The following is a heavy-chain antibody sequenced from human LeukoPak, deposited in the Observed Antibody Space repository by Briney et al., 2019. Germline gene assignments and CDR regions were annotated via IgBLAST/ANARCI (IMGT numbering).Heavy chain of an antibody. D-gene: IGHD2-2*02. CDR1: GFTFSSYW. J-gene: IGHJ4*02. V-gene: IGHV3-30-3*01. CDR3: ARLPGYCSSNSCYKMTIPFDY. Sequence: GGSLRLSCAASGFTFSSYWMHWVRQAPGKGLEWVAVISYDGNNKYDADSVKGRFTISRDNSKNTLYLQMNSLRAEDTAVYYCARLPGYCSSNSCYKMTIPFDYWGQGTLVTVSS. CDR2: ISYDGNNK.